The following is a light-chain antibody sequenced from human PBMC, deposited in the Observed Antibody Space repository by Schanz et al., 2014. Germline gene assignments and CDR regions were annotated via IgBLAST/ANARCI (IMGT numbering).Light chain of an antibody. CDR3: CSYAGSRNWV. J-gene: IGLJ3*02. Sequence: QSALTQPRSVSGSPGQSVTISCTGTSSDVGGYNYVSWYQQHPGKAPKLMIYDVSKRPSGVPDRFSGSKSGNTASLTVSGLQAEDEADYYCCSYAGSRNWVFGGGTKVTVL. CDR1: SSDVGGYNY. CDR2: DVS. V-gene: IGLV2-11*01.